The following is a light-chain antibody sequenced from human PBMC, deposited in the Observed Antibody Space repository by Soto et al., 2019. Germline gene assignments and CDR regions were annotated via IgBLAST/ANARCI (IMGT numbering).Light chain of an antibody. CDR2: AAS. J-gene: IGKJ3*01. CDR3: QQLNSYPS. CDR1: QGISSY. V-gene: IGKV1-9*01. Sequence: DIKLTQSPSFLSASVGDRVTITCRASQGISSYLAWYQQKPGKAPKLLIYAASTLQSGVPSRFSGSGSGTEFTLTISSLQPEDFATYYCQQLNSYPSFGPGTKVDIK.